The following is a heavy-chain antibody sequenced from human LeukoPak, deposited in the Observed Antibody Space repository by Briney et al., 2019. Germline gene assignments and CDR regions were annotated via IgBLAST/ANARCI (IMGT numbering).Heavy chain of an antibody. CDR1: GYTFTGYH. CDR2: INPNSGDT. CDR3: ARDYCSSTSCLFDY. V-gene: IGHV1-2*06. Sequence: SVKVSCKASGYTFTGYHMHWVRQAPGQGLEWMGRINPNSGDTNSAQKFHGRVAMTRDTSISTAFMELTRLRSDDTAVYYCARDYCSSTSCLFDYWGQGTLVTVSS. D-gene: IGHD2-2*01. J-gene: IGHJ4*02.